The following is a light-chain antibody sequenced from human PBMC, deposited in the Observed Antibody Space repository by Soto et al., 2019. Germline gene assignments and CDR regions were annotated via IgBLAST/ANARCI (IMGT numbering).Light chain of an antibody. CDR1: SSDVGGYDY. CDR3: SSYTSSTTEV. CDR2: DVG. Sequence: QSALTQPASVSGSPGQSIAISCTGTSSDVGGYDYVSWYQQHPGKAPKLILYDVGSRPSGVSNRFSGSKSGNTASLTISGLQAEDEADYYCSSYTSSTTEVFGTGTKLPVL. V-gene: IGLV2-14*03. J-gene: IGLJ1*01.